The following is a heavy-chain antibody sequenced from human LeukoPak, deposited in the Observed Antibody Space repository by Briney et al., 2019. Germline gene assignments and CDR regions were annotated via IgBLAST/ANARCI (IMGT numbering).Heavy chain of an antibody. CDR2: MNPNSGNT. J-gene: IGHJ4*02. CDR1: GYTFTSYD. CDR3: ARGGSYGVSSNDY. D-gene: IGHD5-18*01. V-gene: IGHV1-8*01. Sequence: VKFSCKASGYTFTSYDINWVRQATGQGIEWMGWMNPNSGNTGYAQKFQGRVTMTRNTSTSTAYMELRSLRSEDTAVYYCARGGSYGVSSNDYWGQGTLVTVSS.